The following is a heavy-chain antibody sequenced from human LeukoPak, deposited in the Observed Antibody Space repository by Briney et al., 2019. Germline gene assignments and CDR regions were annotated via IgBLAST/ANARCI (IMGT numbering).Heavy chain of an antibody. CDR2: FDPEDGET. CDR3: ARGARRYSSGWRPLYYFDY. D-gene: IGHD6-19*01. J-gene: IGHJ4*02. CDR1: GYTLTELS. Sequence: ASVKVSCKVSGYTLTELSMHWVRQAPGKGLEWMGGFDPEDGETIYAQKFQGRVTMTEDTSTDTAYMELSSLRSEDTAVYYCARGARRYSSGWRPLYYFDYWGQGTLVTVSS. V-gene: IGHV1-24*01.